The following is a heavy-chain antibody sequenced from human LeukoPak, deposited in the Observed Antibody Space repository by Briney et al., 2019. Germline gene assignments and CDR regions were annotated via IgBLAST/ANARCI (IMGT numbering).Heavy chain of an antibody. V-gene: IGHV4-39*07. CDR3: ARMGLLRYLEWFSDF. CDR1: GGSISRTNYY. D-gene: IGHD3-3*01. CDR2: IYHSGST. J-gene: IGHJ4*02. Sequence: SETLSLTCTVSGGSISRTNYYWGWIRQPPGKGLGWIGTIYHSGSTYYNPSLRSRVNISVDTSKNHFSLNLSSMTAADTAVYYCARMGLLRYLEWFSDFWGQGTLVTVSS.